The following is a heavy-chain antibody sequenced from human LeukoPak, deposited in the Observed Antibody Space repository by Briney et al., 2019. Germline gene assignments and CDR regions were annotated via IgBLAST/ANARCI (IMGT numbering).Heavy chain of an antibody. D-gene: IGHD3-22*01. J-gene: IGHJ4*02. CDR1: GFTFSSYG. Sequence: GGSLRLSCAASGFTFSSYGMHWVGQAPGKGREGGAVIWYDGSKKYYADSVKGRFTISRDNSKNTLYLQMNSLRAEDTAVYYCAKGGGYWDYWGQGTLVTVSS. V-gene: IGHV3-33*06. CDR3: AKGGGYWDY. CDR2: IWYDGSKK.